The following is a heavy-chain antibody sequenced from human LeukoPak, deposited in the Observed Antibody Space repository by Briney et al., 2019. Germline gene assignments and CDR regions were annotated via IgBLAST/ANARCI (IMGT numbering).Heavy chain of an antibody. CDR1: GYTFTGYY. CDR2: INPNSGGT. CDR3: ARGGMITMIVVAYFDY. D-gene: IGHD3-22*01. J-gene: IGHJ4*02. Sequence: ASVKVSCKASGYTFTGYYMHWVRQAPGQGLEWMGWINPNSGGTNYAQKFQGRVTMTRDTSISTAYMELSGLRSDDTAVYYCARGGMITMIVVAYFDYWGQGTLVTVSS. V-gene: IGHV1-2*02.